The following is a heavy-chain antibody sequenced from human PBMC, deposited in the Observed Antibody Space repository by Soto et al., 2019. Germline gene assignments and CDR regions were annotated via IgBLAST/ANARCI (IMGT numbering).Heavy chain of an antibody. CDR3: AAAGHGSWFDP. J-gene: IGHJ5*02. CDR1: GFTFSSYA. Sequence: GGSLRLSCASSGFTFSSYAMHWVRQAPGKGLEWVAVISYDGSNKYYADSVKGRFTISRDNSKNTLYLQMNSLRAEDTAVYYVAAAGHGSWFDPWGQGTLVTVSS. CDR2: ISYDGSNK. D-gene: IGHD6-13*01. V-gene: IGHV3-30-3*01.